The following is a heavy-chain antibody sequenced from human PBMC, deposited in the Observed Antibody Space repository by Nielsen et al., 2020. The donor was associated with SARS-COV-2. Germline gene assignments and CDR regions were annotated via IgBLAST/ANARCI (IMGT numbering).Heavy chain of an antibody. D-gene: IGHD1-14*01. V-gene: IGHV1-46*01. Sequence: ASVKVSCKASGYTFTSYYMHWVRQSPGQGLEWMGIINPSGGSTSYAQKFQGRVTMTRDTSTSTVYMELSSLRSEDTAVYYCARRISGTRLDYWGQGTLVTVSS. J-gene: IGHJ4*02. CDR1: GYTFTSYY. CDR2: INPSGGST. CDR3: ARRISGTRLDY.